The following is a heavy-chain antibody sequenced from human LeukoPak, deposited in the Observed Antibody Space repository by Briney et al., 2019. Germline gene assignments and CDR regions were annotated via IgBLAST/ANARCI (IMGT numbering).Heavy chain of an antibody. D-gene: IGHD1-26*01. CDR3: ASDNPYSGSYGVLDV. CDR2: ISAYNGNT. J-gene: IGHJ6*02. CDR1: GYPFSAHF. V-gene: IGHV1-18*01. Sequence: GASVKVSCKASGYPFSAHFLNWVRQAPGQGLEWMGWISAYNGNTNYAQKLQGRVTMTTDTSTSTAYMELRSLRSDDTAVYYCASDNPYSGSYGVLDVWGQGTTVTVSS.